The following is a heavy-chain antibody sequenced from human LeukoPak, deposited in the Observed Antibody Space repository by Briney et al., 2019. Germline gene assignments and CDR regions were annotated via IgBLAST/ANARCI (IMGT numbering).Heavy chain of an antibody. J-gene: IGHJ4*02. CDR3: ASRSEIAARRNY. Sequence: SETLSLTCTVSGGSISSSSYYWGWIRQPPGKGLEWIGSIYYSGSTYYNPSLKSRVTISVDTSKNQFSLKLSSVTAADTAVYYCASRSEIAARRNYWGQGTLVTVSS. CDR1: GGSISSSSYY. D-gene: IGHD6-6*01. V-gene: IGHV4-39*01. CDR2: IYYSGST.